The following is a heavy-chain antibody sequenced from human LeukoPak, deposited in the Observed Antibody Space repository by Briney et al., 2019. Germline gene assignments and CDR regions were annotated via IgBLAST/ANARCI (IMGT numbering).Heavy chain of an antibody. CDR1: GGSISSYY. V-gene: IGHV4-59*01. CDR3: ARDQDWFDP. J-gene: IGHJ5*02. Sequence: SETLSLTCTVSGGSISSYYWSWIRQPPGKGLEWIGYIYYSGSTNYNPSLKSRVTISVDASKNQFSLKLSSVTAADTAVYYCARDQDWFDPWGQGTLVTVSS. CDR2: IYYSGST.